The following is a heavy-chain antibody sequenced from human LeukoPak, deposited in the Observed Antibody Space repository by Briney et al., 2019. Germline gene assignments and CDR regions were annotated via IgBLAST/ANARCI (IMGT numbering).Heavy chain of an antibody. V-gene: IGHV4-34*01. CDR3: ARLRDGSGSYFNYYYYYMDV. Sequence: SETLSLTCAVYGGSFSGYYWSWIRQPPGKGLEWIGEINHSGSTNYNPSLKSRVTISVDTSKNQFSLKLSSVTAADTAVYYCARLRDGSGSYFNYYYYYMDVWGKGTTVTISS. D-gene: IGHD3-10*01. CDR2: INHSGST. J-gene: IGHJ6*03. CDR1: GGSFSGYY.